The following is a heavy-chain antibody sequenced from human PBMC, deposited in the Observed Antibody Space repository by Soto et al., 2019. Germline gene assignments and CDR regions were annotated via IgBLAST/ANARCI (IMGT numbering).Heavy chain of an antibody. J-gene: IGHJ4*02. CDR1: GYTFTSYY. V-gene: IGHV1-46*01. Sequence: ASVKVSCKASGYTFTSYYMHWVRQAPGQGLEWMGIINPSGGSTSYAQKFQGRITMTRDTSTSTVYMELSSLRSEDTAVYYCAREGSPPTMVRGVYYFDYWGQGTLVTVSS. D-gene: IGHD3-10*01. CDR3: AREGSPPTMVRGVYYFDY. CDR2: INPSGGST.